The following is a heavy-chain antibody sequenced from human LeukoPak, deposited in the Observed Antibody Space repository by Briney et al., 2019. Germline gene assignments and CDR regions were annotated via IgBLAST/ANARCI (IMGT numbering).Heavy chain of an antibody. V-gene: IGHV4-59*01. Sequence: SETLSLTCTVSGGSISSYYWSWIRQPPGKGLEWIGYIYYSGSTNYNPSLKSRVTISVDTSKNQFSLKLSSVTAADTAVYYCARLPKESNYYDSSGYYYVIPYFDYWGQGTLVTVSS. D-gene: IGHD3-22*01. CDR2: IYYSGST. J-gene: IGHJ4*02. CDR1: GGSISSYY. CDR3: ARLPKESNYYDSSGYYYVIPYFDY.